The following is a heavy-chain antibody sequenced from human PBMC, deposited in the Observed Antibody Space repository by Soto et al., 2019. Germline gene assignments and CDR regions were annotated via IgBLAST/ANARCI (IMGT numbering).Heavy chain of an antibody. V-gene: IGHV1-69*01. D-gene: IGHD4-17*01. CDR1: GGTFSSYA. CDR3: ARVRYGDYYYGMDV. CDR2: IIPIFGTA. J-gene: IGHJ6*02. Sequence: QVQLVQSGAEVKKPGSSVKVSCKASGGTFSSYAISWVRQAPGQGLERMGGIIPIFGTANYAQKFQGRVTITADESTSTAYMELSSLRSEDTDVYYCARVRYGDYYYGMDVWGQGTTVTVSS.